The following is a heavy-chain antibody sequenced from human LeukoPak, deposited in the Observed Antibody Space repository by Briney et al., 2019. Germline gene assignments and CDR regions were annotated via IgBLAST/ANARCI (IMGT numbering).Heavy chain of an antibody. CDR3: VRHSGRAGGQ. Sequence: PGGSLRLSCAASVLNFGVHYMSWLRQAPGKRPEWISYISANGGDIAYADSVKGRFTISRYNAKNSLHLQMNRLKVEDTAVYHCVRHSGRAGGQWGQGTLIAVSS. CDR1: VLNFGVHY. CDR2: ISANGGDI. J-gene: IGHJ4*02. V-gene: IGHV3-11*01. D-gene: IGHD3-10*01.